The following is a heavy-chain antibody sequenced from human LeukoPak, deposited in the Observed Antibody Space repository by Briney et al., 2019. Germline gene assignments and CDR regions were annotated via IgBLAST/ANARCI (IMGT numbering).Heavy chain of an antibody. CDR2: IYTSGST. CDR1: GGSITSYY. D-gene: IGHD3-22*01. J-gene: IGHJ4*02. CDR3: ARLPDSGSGWYFDY. Sequence: SETLSLTCTVSGGSITSYYWSWIRQPPGKGLEWIGYIYTSGSTKYNPSLKSRVTISLDTSKNQFSLKLSSVTAADTAVYYCARLPDSGSGWYFDYWGQGTLVTVPS. V-gene: IGHV4-4*09.